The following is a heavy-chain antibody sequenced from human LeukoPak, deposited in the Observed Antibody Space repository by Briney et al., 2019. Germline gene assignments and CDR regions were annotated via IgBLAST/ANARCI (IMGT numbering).Heavy chain of an antibody. CDR3: ARADYDYVWGSYRQYYFDY. CDR2: IIPNSGGT. CDR1: GYTFTSYG. Sequence: ASVKVSCKASGYTFTSYGISWVRQAPGQGLEWMGWIIPNSGGTNYAQKFQGRVTMTRDTSISTAYMELSRLRSDDTAVYYCARADYDYVWGSYRQYYFDYWGQGTLVTVSS. V-gene: IGHV1-2*02. D-gene: IGHD3-16*02. J-gene: IGHJ4*02.